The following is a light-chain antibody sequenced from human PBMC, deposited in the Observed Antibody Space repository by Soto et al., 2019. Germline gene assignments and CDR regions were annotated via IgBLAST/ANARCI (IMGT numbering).Light chain of an antibody. CDR3: QQYGTSPLS. Sequence: EIVMTQSPATLSVSPGEGAPVSCRASQSVSSHLAWYQHKPGQAPRLLIYGASSGATGIPDRFSGSGSGTDFTLTISRLEPEDSAVFYCQQYGTSPLSFGGGTKVDIK. V-gene: IGKV3-20*01. CDR2: GAS. J-gene: IGKJ4*01. CDR1: QSVSSH.